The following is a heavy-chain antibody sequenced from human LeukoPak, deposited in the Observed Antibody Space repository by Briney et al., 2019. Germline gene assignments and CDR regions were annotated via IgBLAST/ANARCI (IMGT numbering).Heavy chain of an antibody. J-gene: IGHJ4*02. D-gene: IGHD2-2*01. CDR1: GFTFSSYG. CDR2: ISGSGSST. Sequence: PGGSLRLSCAAPGFTFSSYGMSWVRQAPGKGLEWVSGISGSGSSTYYADSVKGRFTISRDNSKNTLYLQMNSLRAEDTAVYYCAKDRGSVRMRGIVVVPAATPDYWGQGTLVTVSS. CDR3: AKDRGSVRMRGIVVVPAATPDY. V-gene: IGHV3-23*01.